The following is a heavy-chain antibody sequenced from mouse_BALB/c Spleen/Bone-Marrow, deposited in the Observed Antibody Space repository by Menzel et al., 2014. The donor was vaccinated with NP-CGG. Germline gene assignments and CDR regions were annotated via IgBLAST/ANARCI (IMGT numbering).Heavy chain of an antibody. J-gene: IGHJ2*01. Sequence: VQLQQSGAELVKPGASVKLSCKASGYTFTSYYMYWVKQRPGQGLEWIGEINPSNGGTNFNEKFKSKATLTVDKSSSTEYMQLSSLTSEDSAVYYCTRWRILEGFDHWGQGTTLTVSS. CDR1: GYTFTSYY. V-gene: IGHV1S81*02. CDR3: TRWRILEGFDH. CDR2: INPSNGGT.